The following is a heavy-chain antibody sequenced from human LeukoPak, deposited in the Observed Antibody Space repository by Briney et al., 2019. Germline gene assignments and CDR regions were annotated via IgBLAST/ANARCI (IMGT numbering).Heavy chain of an antibody. J-gene: IGHJ5*02. CDR3: ARDYYGSGSYCP. Sequence: SVKVSGKASGGTFSSYAISWVRQAPGQGLEWMGGIIPIFGTANYAQKFQGRVTITADKSTSTAYMELSSLRSEDTAVYYCARDYYGSGSYCPWGQGTLVTVSS. CDR1: GGTFSSYA. CDR2: IIPIFGTA. D-gene: IGHD3-10*01. V-gene: IGHV1-69*06.